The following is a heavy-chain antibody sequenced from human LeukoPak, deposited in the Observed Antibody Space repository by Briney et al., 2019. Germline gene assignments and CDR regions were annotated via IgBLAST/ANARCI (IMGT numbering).Heavy chain of an antibody. J-gene: IGHJ4*02. Sequence: PGGSLRLSCTVSGFTVSSNSWSWVRQAPGKGLEWVSFIYSGGNTHYSDSVKGRFTISRDNSKNTLYLQMNSLRAEDTAVYYCAKGKSSSWEYYFDYWGQGTLVTVSS. CDR3: AKGKSSSWEYYFDY. CDR1: GFTVSSNS. CDR2: IYSGGNT. D-gene: IGHD6-6*01. V-gene: IGHV3-53*01.